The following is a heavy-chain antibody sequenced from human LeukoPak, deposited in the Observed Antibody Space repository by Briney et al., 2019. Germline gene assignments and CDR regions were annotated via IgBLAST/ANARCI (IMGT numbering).Heavy chain of an antibody. J-gene: IGHJ5*02. CDR2: ITNNGVNT. CDR3: ARSTASGGFDP. V-gene: IGHV3-64*01. Sequence: GGSLRLSCAASGFAFSGYAMHWVRQAPGKGLAYVSAITNNGVNTYYTNSVKGRFTISRDNSKNTLYLQMGSLRAEDMAVYYCARSTASGGFDPWGQGTLVTVSS. CDR1: GFAFSGYA. D-gene: IGHD2-2*01.